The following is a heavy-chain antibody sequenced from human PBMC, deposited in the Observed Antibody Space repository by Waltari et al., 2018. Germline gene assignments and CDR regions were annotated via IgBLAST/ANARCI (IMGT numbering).Heavy chain of an antibody. CDR3: VRDDGDCSSCWPYYFDF. Sequence: QVQLQESGPGLVEPSETLSLTCSVSGYSISSGYYWGWIRQAPGKGLEWIGSIYHSGKMYSNPSLKSRVTISMDTSTNQFSLRLSSVTAADTAVYYCVRDDGDCSSCWPYYFDFWGQGTLVTVSS. CDR1: GYSISSGYY. D-gene: IGHD6-13*01. V-gene: IGHV4-38-2*02. CDR2: IYHSGKM. J-gene: IGHJ4*02.